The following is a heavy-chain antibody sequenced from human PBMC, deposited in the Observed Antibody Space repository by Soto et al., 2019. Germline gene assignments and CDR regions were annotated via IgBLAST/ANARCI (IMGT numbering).Heavy chain of an antibody. D-gene: IGHD3-22*01. V-gene: IGHV4-31*03. CDR2: IYYSGST. CDR1: GVSISSGGYY. J-gene: IGHJ4*02. CDR3: AGEYYYDSSGFDY. Sequence: SETLSLTCTVSGVSISSGGYYWTWIRQHPQKGLEWIGHIYYSGSTYYNPSLKSRVTVSVDTSKNQFSLKLSSVTAADTAVYYCAGEYYYDSSGFDYWGQGTLVTVSS.